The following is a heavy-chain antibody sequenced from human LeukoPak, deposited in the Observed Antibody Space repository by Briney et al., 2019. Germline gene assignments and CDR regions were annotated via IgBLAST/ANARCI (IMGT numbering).Heavy chain of an antibody. V-gene: IGHV1-46*01. D-gene: IGHD3-3*01. CDR3: ARHPELRFLEWFHYRDVVMAAGAFDI. Sequence: GASVKVSCKASGYTFTSYGISWVRQAPGHGLEWMGVNNPGSGGTTYAQRFEGRVTLTRDTSTSTVYMELSSLRSEDTAVYYCARHPELRFLEWFHYRDVVMAAGAFDIWGQGTMVTVSS. J-gene: IGHJ3*02. CDR2: NNPGSGGT. CDR1: GYTFTSYG.